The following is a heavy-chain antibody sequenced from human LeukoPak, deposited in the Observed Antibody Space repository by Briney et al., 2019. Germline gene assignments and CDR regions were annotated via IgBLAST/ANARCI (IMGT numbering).Heavy chain of an antibody. V-gene: IGHV4-39*01. J-gene: IGHJ4*02. CDR1: GGSISSSSYY. CDR3: ARSLLGATSRIFIY. Sequence: SETLSLTCTVSGGSISSSSYYWGWIRQPPGEGLEWLGSIYYSGSTYYNPSLKSRVTISVATSKNQFSLKLSSVTAADTAVYYCARSLLGATSRIFIYWGQGTLVTVSS. D-gene: IGHD1-26*01. CDR2: IYYSGST.